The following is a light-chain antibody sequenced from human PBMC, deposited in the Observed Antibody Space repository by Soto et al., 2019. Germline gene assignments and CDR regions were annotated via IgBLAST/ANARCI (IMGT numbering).Light chain of an antibody. CDR3: CSYAGSYTGV. Sequence: QSALTQPRSVSGSPGQSVTISRTGTSSDVGGYNFVSWYQQHPVKAPKLMIYDVSKRPSGVPDRFSGSKSGNTASLTISGLQAEDEADYYFCSYAGSYTGVFGTGTKLTVL. J-gene: IGLJ1*01. CDR2: DVS. V-gene: IGLV2-11*01. CDR1: SSDVGGYNF.